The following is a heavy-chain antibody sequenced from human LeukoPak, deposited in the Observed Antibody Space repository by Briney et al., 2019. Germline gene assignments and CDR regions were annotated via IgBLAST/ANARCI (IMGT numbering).Heavy chain of an antibody. V-gene: IGHV3-9*01. Sequence: GRSLRLSCAASGFTFDDYAMHWVRQAPGKGLEWVSGTSWNSGSIGYADSVKGRFTISRDNAKNSLYLQMNSLRAEDTALYYCAKERWYSGSFTGYDYWGQGTLVTVSS. CDR1: GFTFDDYA. J-gene: IGHJ4*02. CDR2: TSWNSGSI. D-gene: IGHD1-26*01. CDR3: AKERWYSGSFTGYDY.